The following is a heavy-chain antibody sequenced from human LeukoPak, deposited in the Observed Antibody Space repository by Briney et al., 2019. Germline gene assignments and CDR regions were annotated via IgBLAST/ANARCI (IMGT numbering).Heavy chain of an antibody. J-gene: IGHJ2*01. D-gene: IGHD3-16*01. CDR3: ARDMRRYFDL. CDR1: GFTFSSYG. CDR2: IWYDGSNK. Sequence: GGSLRLSCAASGFTFSSYGMHWVRQAPGNGLEWVAVIWYDGSNKYYADSVKGRFTISRDNSKNTLYLQMNSLRAEDTAVYYCARDMRRYFDLWGRGTLVTVSS. V-gene: IGHV3-33*01.